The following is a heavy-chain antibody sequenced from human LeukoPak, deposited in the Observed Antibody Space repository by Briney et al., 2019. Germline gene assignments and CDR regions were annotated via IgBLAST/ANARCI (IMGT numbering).Heavy chain of an antibody. D-gene: IGHD3-10*01. CDR2: INPNSGGT. Sequence: PRASVKVSCKASGYTFTGYYMHWVRQAPGQGLEWMGWINPNSGGTNYAQKLQGRVTMTTDTSTSTAYMELRSLRSDDTAVYYCARDSAIYYGSGSTPFGYWGQGTLVTVSS. V-gene: IGHV1-2*02. CDR1: GYTFTGYY. CDR3: ARDSAIYYGSGSTPFGY. J-gene: IGHJ4*02.